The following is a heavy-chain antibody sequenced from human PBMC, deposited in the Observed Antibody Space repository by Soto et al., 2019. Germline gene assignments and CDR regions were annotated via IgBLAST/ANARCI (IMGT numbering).Heavy chain of an antibody. D-gene: IGHD5-18*01. J-gene: IGHJ4*02. CDR3: ARIHRPFRRGYSYAYDY. Sequence: GAPVKVSCKASGGTLSSYAISWVRQAPGQGLEWMGGIIPIFGTANYAQKFQGRVTITADESTSTAYMELSSLRSEDTAVYYCARIHRPFRRGYSYAYDYWGQGTLVTVSS. CDR2: IIPIFGTA. CDR1: GGTLSSYA. V-gene: IGHV1-69*13.